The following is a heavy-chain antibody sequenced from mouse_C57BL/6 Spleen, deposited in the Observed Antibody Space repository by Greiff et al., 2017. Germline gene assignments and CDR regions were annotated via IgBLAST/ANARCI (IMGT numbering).Heavy chain of an antibody. J-gene: IGHJ4*01. CDR1: GYTFTSYW. D-gene: IGHD1-3*01. Sequence: VQLQQPGAELVKPGASVKLSCKASGYTFTSYWMHWVKQRPGQGLEWIGMIHPNSGSTNYNEKFKSKATLTADKSSSTAYMQLSSLTSEDSAVYDCARSDLYYYYAMDYWGQGTSVTVSS. CDR3: ARSDLYYYYAMDY. CDR2: IHPNSGST. V-gene: IGHV1-64*01.